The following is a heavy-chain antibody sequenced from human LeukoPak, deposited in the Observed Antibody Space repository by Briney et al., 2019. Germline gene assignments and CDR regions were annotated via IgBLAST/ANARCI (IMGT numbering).Heavy chain of an antibody. Sequence: GGSLRLSCAASGFVFSNYWMHWVRQAPGKGPVWVSRINPDGRSTNYADSVKGRFTISRDNAKTTVYLQMNSLGAEDTAIYYCARQAAYGENGIAYWGQGTLVTVSS. J-gene: IGHJ4*02. D-gene: IGHD4-17*01. CDR2: INPDGRST. V-gene: IGHV3-74*01. CDR1: GFVFSNYW. CDR3: ARQAAYGENGIAY.